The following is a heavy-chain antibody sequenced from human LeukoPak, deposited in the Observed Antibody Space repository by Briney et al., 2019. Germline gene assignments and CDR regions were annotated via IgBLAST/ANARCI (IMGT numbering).Heavy chain of an antibody. CDR1: GFTFSSYG. D-gene: IGHD1-1*01. V-gene: IGHV3-33*01. CDR3: ARDFSGTVYYFDY. CDR2: IWYDGSNK. J-gene: IGHJ4*02. Sequence: GGSLRLSCAASGFTFSSYGMHWVRQAPGKGLEWVAVIWYDGSNKYYADSVKGRFTISRDNSKNTLYLQMNSLRAEDTAVHYCARDFSGTVYYFDYWGQGTLVTVSS.